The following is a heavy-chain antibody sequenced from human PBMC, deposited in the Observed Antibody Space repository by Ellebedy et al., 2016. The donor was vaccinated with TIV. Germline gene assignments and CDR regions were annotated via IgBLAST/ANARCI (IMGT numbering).Heavy chain of an antibody. CDR3: AITSARRYYYYGMDV. Sequence: GGSLRLXCKGSGYSFTSYWIGWVRQMPGKGLEWMGIIYPGDSDTRYSPSFQGQVTISADKSISTAYLQWSSLKASDTAMYYCAITSARRYYYYGMDVWGQGTTVTVSS. J-gene: IGHJ6*02. V-gene: IGHV5-51*01. CDR1: GYSFTSYW. D-gene: IGHD6-25*01. CDR2: IYPGDSDT.